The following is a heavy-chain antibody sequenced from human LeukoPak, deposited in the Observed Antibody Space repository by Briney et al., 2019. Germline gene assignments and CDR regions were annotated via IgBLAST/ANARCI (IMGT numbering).Heavy chain of an antibody. Sequence: KSGGSLRLSCAASGFTFISYSMNWVRQAPGKGLEWVSSISTSSSYIYYADSVKGRFTISRDNAKNSLYLQMNSLRAEDMALYYCAKGSSAWNEVFHFDYWGQGTLVTVSS. CDR2: ISTSSSYI. CDR3: AKGSSAWNEVFHFDY. V-gene: IGHV3-21*04. D-gene: IGHD6-19*01. CDR1: GFTFISYS. J-gene: IGHJ4*02.